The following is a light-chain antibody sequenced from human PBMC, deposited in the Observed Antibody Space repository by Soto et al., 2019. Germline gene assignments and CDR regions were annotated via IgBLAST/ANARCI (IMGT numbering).Light chain of an antibody. CDR2: GNS. J-gene: IGLJ1*01. V-gene: IGLV1-40*01. CDR1: SSNIGAGYD. Sequence: QSVLTQLPSVSGAPGQRVTISCTGSSSNIGAGYDVHWYQQLPGTAPKLLIYGNSNRPSGVPDRFSGSKSGTSASLAITGLQAEDEADYYCQSYDSSLVVFGTGTKLTVL. CDR3: QSYDSSLVV.